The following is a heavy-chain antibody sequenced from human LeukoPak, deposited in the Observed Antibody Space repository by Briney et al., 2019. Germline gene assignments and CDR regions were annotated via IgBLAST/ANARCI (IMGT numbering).Heavy chain of an antibody. CDR3: ARDLGVAVRPFSLFY. D-gene: IGHD6-6*01. CDR2: INPKSGAT. Sequence: ASVKVSCKASGYTFTGYYMHWVRQAPGQGPEWMGWINPKSGATNYAQKFQGRVTMTSDTSISTAYMNFSRLRSDDTAMYYCARDLGVAVRPFSLFYWGQGTLVTVSS. J-gene: IGHJ4*02. CDR1: GYTFTGYY. V-gene: IGHV1-2*02.